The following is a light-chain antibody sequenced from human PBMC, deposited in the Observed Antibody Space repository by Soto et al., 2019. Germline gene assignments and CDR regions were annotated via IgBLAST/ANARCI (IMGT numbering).Light chain of an antibody. V-gene: IGLV2-14*01. CDR2: DVG. CDR3: SSYTSSNTLVV. J-gene: IGLJ2*01. Sequence: QSVLTQPASVSGSPGQSITISCTGASSDVGGYNYVSWYQQHPGKAPKLMIFDVGSRPSGVSNRFSGSKSGNTASLTISGLQAEDEADYYCSSYTSSNTLVVFGGGTKLTVL. CDR1: SSDVGGYNY.